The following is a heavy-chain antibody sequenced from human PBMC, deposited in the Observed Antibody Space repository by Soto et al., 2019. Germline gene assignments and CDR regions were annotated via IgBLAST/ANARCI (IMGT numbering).Heavy chain of an antibody. D-gene: IGHD6-6*01. CDR3: ALYSSSSGGWFDP. Sequence: QVQLQASGPGLVKPSETLSLTCTVSGGSISSYYCSWIRQPAGKGLEWIGRIDTSGSTNYNPSLKSRVTMSVDTSKNQFSLELSSVTAADAAVYYCALYSSSSGGWFDPWGQGTLVTVSS. J-gene: IGHJ5*02. CDR1: GGSISSYY. V-gene: IGHV4-4*07. CDR2: IDTSGST.